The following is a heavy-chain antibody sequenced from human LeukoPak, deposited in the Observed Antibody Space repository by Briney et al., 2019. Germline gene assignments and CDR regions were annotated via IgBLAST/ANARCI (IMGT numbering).Heavy chain of an antibody. V-gene: IGHV4-59*08. Sequence: SETLSLTCTVSGGSISSYYWSWIRQPPGKGLEWIGYIYYSGSTNYNPSLKSRVTISVDTSKNQFSLKLGSVTAADTAVYYCARRGSSWYGDYYYYMDVWGKGTTVTVSS. D-gene: IGHD6-13*01. CDR1: GGSISSYY. CDR3: ARRGSSWYGDYYYYMDV. J-gene: IGHJ6*03. CDR2: IYYSGST.